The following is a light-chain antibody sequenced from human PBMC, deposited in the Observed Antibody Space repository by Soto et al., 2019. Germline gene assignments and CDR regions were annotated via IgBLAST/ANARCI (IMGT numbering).Light chain of an antibody. Sequence: DIQMTQSPSSLSASVGDRVTITCQASQDISNYLNWYQQKPGKAPKLLIYRASNLETGVPSRFSVSGSGTDFTLTISSLQPEDFATYYCQQYDNLPTYTFGQGTKVDIK. CDR3: QQYDNLPTYT. V-gene: IGKV1-33*01. CDR1: QDISNY. CDR2: RAS. J-gene: IGKJ2*01.